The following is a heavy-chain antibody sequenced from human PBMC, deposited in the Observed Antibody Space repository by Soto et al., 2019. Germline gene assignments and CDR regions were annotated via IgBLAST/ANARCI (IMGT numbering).Heavy chain of an antibody. CDR2: IYYSGST. Sequence: SETLSLTCTVSGGSISSYYWSWIRQPPGKGLEWIGYIYYSGSTNYNPSLKSRVTISVDTSKNQFSLKLSSVTAADTAVYYCARDRRPTNYYGSGSYWSYFDYWGQGTLVTVSS. D-gene: IGHD3-10*01. CDR1: GGSISSYY. V-gene: IGHV4-59*01. CDR3: ARDRRPTNYYGSGSYWSYFDY. J-gene: IGHJ4*02.